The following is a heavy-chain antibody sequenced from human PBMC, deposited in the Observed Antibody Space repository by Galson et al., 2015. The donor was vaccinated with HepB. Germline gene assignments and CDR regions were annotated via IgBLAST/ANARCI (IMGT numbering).Heavy chain of an antibody. CDR1: GYTFIDYY. CDR3: ARDYYDSSGPPAEYFQH. CDR2: INPNSGGT. D-gene: IGHD3-22*01. Sequence: SVKVSCKASGYTFIDYYVHWVRQAPGQGLEWMGWINPNSGGTNYAQKFQGKVTMTRDTSINTAYMELSRLGSDDTAVYYCARDYYDSSGPPAEYFQHWGQGTLVTVSS. V-gene: IGHV1-2*02. J-gene: IGHJ1*01.